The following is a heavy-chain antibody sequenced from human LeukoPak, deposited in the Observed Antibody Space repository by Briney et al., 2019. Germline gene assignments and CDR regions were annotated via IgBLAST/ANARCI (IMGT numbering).Heavy chain of an antibody. CDR3: ATGATSGSEAFDI. Sequence: GESLKISCAASGFTFSNYGMHWVRQAPGKGLEWVAVIWFDGINKYYADSVKGRFTISRDNSKNTLFLQMNSLRAEDTAVYYCATGATSGSEAFDIWGQGTMVTVSS. V-gene: IGHV3-33*01. CDR1: GFTFSNYG. D-gene: IGHD1-26*01. CDR2: IWFDGINK. J-gene: IGHJ3*02.